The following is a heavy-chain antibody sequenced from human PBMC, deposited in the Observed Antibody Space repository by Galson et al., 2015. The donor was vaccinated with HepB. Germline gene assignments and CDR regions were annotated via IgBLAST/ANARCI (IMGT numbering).Heavy chain of an antibody. CDR1: GFTFSSYA. V-gene: IGHV3-30-3*01. Sequence: SLRLSCAASGFTFSSYAMHWVRQAPGKGLEWVAVISYDGSNKYYADSVKGRFTISRDNSKNTLYLQMNSLRAEDTAVYYCARVGYDDFWSGPGGNFDYWGQGTLVTVSS. CDR3: ARVGYDDFWSGPGGNFDY. CDR2: ISYDGSNK. D-gene: IGHD3-3*01. J-gene: IGHJ4*02.